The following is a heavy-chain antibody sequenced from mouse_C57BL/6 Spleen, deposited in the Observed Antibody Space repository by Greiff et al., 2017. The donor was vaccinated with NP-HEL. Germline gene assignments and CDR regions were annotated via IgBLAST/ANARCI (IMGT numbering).Heavy chain of an antibody. CDR2: INPNNGGT. D-gene: IGHD2-1*01. V-gene: IGHV1-22*01. Sequence: VQLQQSGPELVKPGASVKMSCKASGYTFTDYNMHWVKQSHGKSLEWIGYINPNNGGTSYNQKFKGKATLTVNKSSSTAYMELRSLTSEDSAVYYCASDDYGNYYYYAMDYWGQGTSVTVSS. CDR1: GYTFTDYN. CDR3: ASDDYGNYYYYAMDY. J-gene: IGHJ4*01.